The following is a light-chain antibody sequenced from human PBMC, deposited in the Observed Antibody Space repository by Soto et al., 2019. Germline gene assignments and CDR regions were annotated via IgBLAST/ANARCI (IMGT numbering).Light chain of an antibody. V-gene: IGLV2-8*01. Sequence: QSALTQPPSASGSPGQSVTISCTGTSSDIGAYNYVSWFQQHPGEAPKLIISEVNKRPSGVPNRFSGSTSGNTASLTVSGLQAEDEADYYCTSYGGRDNLIFGGGTKLTVL. CDR1: SSDIGAYNY. CDR2: EVN. CDR3: TSYGGRDNLI. J-gene: IGLJ2*01.